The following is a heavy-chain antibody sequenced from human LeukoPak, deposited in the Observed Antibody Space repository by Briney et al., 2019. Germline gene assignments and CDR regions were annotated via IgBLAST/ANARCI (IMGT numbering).Heavy chain of an antibody. CDR2: ISSSGSTI. D-gene: IGHD3-10*01. V-gene: IGHV3-48*04. J-gene: IGHJ4*02. CDR3: ARSTQPTYSGSYFEPQYYFDY. CDR1: GFTFITYS. Sequence: PGGSLRLSCAASGFTFITYSMNWVRQPPGKGLEWVSYISSSGSTIYYADSVKGRFTISRDNAKNSLYLQMNSLRAEDTAVYYCARSTQPTYSGSYFEPQYYFDYWGQGTLVTVSS.